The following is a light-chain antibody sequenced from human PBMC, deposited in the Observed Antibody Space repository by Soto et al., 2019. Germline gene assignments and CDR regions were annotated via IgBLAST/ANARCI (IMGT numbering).Light chain of an antibody. CDR2: WAS. CDR3: QQYYSIPWT. CDR1: QSVLYNSNNDSY. J-gene: IGKJ1*01. V-gene: IGKV4-1*01. Sequence: DIVMTQTPDSLAVSLGERATINGRSSQSVLYNSNNDSYLTWYQQKPGQSPKVLIYWASTRESGVPDRFSGSGSGTDFTLTISSLQAEDVAVYYCQQYYSIPWTFGQGTKVDIK.